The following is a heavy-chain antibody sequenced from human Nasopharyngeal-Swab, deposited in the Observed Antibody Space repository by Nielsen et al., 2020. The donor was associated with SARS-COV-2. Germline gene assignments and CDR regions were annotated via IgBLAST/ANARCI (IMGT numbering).Heavy chain of an antibody. Sequence: ASVKVSCKASGYTFTSYGISWVRQAPGQGLEWMGWFSAYNGNTNYAPNLQGRVTLTTDTSTSTAYMELRSLRSDDTAVYYCARAPHYDYVWGTSRQSFNFDYWGQGTLVTVSS. J-gene: IGHJ4*02. CDR1: GYTFTSYG. CDR2: FSAYNGNT. V-gene: IGHV1-18*01. D-gene: IGHD3-16*02. CDR3: ARAPHYDYVWGTSRQSFNFDY.